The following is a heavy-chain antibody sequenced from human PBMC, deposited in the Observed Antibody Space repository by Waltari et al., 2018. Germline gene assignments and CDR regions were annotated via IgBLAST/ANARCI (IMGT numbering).Heavy chain of an antibody. CDR2: LNPNSCGT. CDR3: ARYGSVTAHDAFDI. V-gene: IGHV1-2*02. Sequence: QMQLVQSGPEVKKPGASVKVSCKASGYTFTGYYIHWVRQAPGQGLEWMGWLNPNSCGTNYAQNFQGRLTVTRDTSISTTYMELSSLGSDDTALYYCARYGSVTAHDAFDIWGQGTMVTVSS. J-gene: IGHJ3*02. CDR1: GYTFTGYY. D-gene: IGHD2-21*02.